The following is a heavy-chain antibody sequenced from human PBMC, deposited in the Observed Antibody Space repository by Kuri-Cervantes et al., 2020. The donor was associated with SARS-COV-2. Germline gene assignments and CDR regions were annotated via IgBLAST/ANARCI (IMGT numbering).Heavy chain of an antibody. J-gene: IGHJ4*02. V-gene: IGHV3-30*02. D-gene: IGHD6-25*01. CDR2: LRYDGGEK. Sequence: GGSLRLSCAASGFTFSNYGMHWVRQAPGKGLEWVAFLRYDGGEKHYADSVKGRFTVSRDNSESTLYLQMNSLRAEDTAVYYCAPISGQESLGYWGQGALVTVSS. CDR3: APISGQESLGY. CDR1: GFTFSNYG.